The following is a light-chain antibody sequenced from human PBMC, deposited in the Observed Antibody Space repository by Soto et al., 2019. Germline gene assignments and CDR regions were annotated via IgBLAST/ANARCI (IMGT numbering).Light chain of an antibody. CDR1: HTITTW. Sequence: DIQMTQSPSTLSASVGDRVTITCRASHTITTWLAWYQQKPGKAPKLLIYDASSLDSGVPSRFSGSGSGTDFTLTISSLQPEDFATYYCQQAYTTPITFGQGTRLEI. CDR3: QQAYTTPIT. J-gene: IGKJ5*01. CDR2: DAS. V-gene: IGKV1-5*01.